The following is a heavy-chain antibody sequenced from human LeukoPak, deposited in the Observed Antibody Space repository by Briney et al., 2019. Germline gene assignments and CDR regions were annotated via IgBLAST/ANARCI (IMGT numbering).Heavy chain of an antibody. CDR2: MYYSGTT. CDR3: AREGGPYRPLDC. J-gene: IGHJ4*02. CDR1: GDSISSTY. Sequence: SETLSLTCTVSGDSISSTYWSWIRQPPGKGLEWIGYMYYSGTTSYNPSLKSRVTMSLDTSKNQFSLKLNSVTAADTAVYYCAREGGPYRPLDCSGQGTLVTVSS. V-gene: IGHV4-59*12.